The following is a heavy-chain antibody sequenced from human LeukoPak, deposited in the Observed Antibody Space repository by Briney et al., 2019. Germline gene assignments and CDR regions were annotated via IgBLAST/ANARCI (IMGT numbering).Heavy chain of an antibody. CDR3: ARKGSSWYPFDY. D-gene: IGHD6-13*01. CDR2: MNPTSGNT. V-gene: IGHV1-8*01. CDR1: GYTFTSYD. Sequence: ASVKVSCKASGYTFTSYDINWVRQATGQGLEWMGWMNPTSGNTGYAQKCQGRVTMTRNTSISTAYMELSSLRSEDTAVYYCARKGSSWYPFDYWGQGTLVTVSS. J-gene: IGHJ4*02.